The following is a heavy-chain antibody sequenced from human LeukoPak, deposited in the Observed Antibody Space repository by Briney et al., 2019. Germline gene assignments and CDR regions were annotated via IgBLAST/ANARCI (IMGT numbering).Heavy chain of an antibody. V-gene: IGHV3-21*01. CDR3: ARDSCSSTSCYYY. Sequence: GGSLRLSCAASGFTFNSYSMNWVRQAPGKGLEWVSSISSSSSYIYYADSVKGRFTISRDNAKNSLYLQMNSLRAEDTAVYYCARDSCSSTSCYYYWGQGTLVTVSS. CDR2: ISSSSSYI. CDR1: GFTFNSYS. D-gene: IGHD2-2*01. J-gene: IGHJ4*02.